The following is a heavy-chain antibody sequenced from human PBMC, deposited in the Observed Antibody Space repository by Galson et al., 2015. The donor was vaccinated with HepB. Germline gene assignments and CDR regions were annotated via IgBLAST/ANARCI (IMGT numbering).Heavy chain of an antibody. CDR2: ITPYNGNP. J-gene: IGHJ4*02. CDR3: ARDLLSFAY. Sequence: SVKVSCKASGYTFTKTGITWVRQAPGQGLEWMGWITPYNGNPNYAQKFQGRLIMTTNTITSTAYMELRSLRSDDTAVYYCARDLLSFAYWGQGTLVTVSS. V-gene: IGHV1-18*01. CDR1: GYTFTKTG.